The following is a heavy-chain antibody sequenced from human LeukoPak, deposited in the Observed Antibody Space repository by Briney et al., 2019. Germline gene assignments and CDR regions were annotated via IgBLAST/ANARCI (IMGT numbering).Heavy chain of an antibody. Sequence: SETLSLSCTVSGGSISSSSYYWGWIRQPPGKGLEWIGRIYYSGSTYYNPSLKSRVTISVDTSKNQFFLKLSSVTAADTAVYYCASPMVRGRSYDYWGQGTLVTVSS. J-gene: IGHJ4*02. CDR3: ASPMVRGRSYDY. CDR1: GGSISSSSYY. CDR2: IYYSGST. V-gene: IGHV4-39*01. D-gene: IGHD3-10*01.